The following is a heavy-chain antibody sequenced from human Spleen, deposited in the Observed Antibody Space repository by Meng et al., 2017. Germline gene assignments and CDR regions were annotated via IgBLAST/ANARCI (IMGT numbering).Heavy chain of an antibody. CDR3: ARGTPGRSYSDY. CDR1: DYTFTGYG. J-gene: IGHJ4*02. D-gene: IGHD3-10*01. Sequence: QVHPVQAGPEVKKPGASVKFCCKASDYTFTGYGVSWVRQAPGQGLVWMAWLGAHDGDTSHEPKFQGRVTVSADRPTATAYMELRSLRSDDTAVYYCARGTPGRSYSDYWGQGTLVTVSS. CDR2: LGAHDGDT. V-gene: IGHV1-18*01.